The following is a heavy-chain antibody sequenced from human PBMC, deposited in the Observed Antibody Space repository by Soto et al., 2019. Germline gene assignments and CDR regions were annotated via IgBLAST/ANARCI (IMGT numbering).Heavy chain of an antibody. CDR2: ISGSGGST. D-gene: IGHD5-12*01. Sequence: EVQLLESGGGLVQPGGSLRLSCAASGFTFSSYAMSWVRQAPGKGLEWVSGISGSGGSTYYADSVKGRFTISRDNSKNALALQMNSLRAEDMAVHYCAQGDVIVATSPFDYWGQGTVVTVSS. V-gene: IGHV3-23*01. J-gene: IGHJ4*02. CDR3: AQGDVIVATSPFDY. CDR1: GFTFSSYA.